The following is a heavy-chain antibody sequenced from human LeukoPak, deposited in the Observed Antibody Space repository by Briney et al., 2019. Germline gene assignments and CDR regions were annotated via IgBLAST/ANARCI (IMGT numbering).Heavy chain of an antibody. CDR3: ARHKIVVPAAKSRRGFDP. J-gene: IGHJ5*02. V-gene: IGHV4-38-2*02. CDR2: IYHSGST. Sequence: SETLSLTCTVSGYSISSGYYWAWIRQPPGKGLEWIGSIYHSGSTNYNPSLESRVTISVDTSKNQFSLKPSSVTAADTAVYYCARHKIVVPAAKSRRGFDPWGQGTLVTVSS. D-gene: IGHD2-2*01. CDR1: GYSISSGYY.